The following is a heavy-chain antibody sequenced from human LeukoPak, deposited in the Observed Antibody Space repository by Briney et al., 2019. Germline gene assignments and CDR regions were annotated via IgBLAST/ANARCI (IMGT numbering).Heavy chain of an antibody. CDR3: AREKAYIVATDAFDI. CDR1: GYTFTSYA. D-gene: IGHD5-12*01. CDR2: INAGNGNT. V-gene: IGHV1-3*01. Sequence: VASVKVSCKASGYTFTSYAMHWVRQAPGQRLEWMGWINAGNGNTKYSQKFQGRVTITRDTSASTAYMELSSLRSEDTAVYYCAREKAYIVATDAFDIWGQGTMVTVSS. J-gene: IGHJ3*02.